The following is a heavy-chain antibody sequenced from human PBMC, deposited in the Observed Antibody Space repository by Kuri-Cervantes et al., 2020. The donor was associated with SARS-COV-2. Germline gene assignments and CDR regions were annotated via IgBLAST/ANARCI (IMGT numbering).Heavy chain of an antibody. J-gene: IGHJ4*02. CDR1: GGSISSYY. CDR2: IYYSGST. CDR3: ARGRTSGYYYYFDY. Sequence: SETLSLTCTVSGGSISSYYWSWIRQPPGKGLEWIGYIYYSGSTNYNPSLKSRVTISVDRSKNQFSLKLSSVTAADTAVYYCARGRTSGYYYYFDYWGQGTRVPVAS. V-gene: IGHV4-59*12. D-gene: IGHD3-22*01.